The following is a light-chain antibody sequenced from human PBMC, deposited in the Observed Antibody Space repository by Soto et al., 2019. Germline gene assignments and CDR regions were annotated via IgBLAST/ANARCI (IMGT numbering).Light chain of an antibody. CDR2: DVS. J-gene: IGLJ2*01. V-gene: IGLV2-14*01. CDR1: SSDIGDYNY. CDR3: SSYTSSSTLVV. Sequence: QSALTQPASVSGSPGQSITISCTGTSSDIGDYNYVSWYQQHPGKAPKLMIYDVSNRPSGVSNRFSGSKSGNTASLTISGLQAEDEADYYCSSYTSSSTLVVFGGGTKLTAL.